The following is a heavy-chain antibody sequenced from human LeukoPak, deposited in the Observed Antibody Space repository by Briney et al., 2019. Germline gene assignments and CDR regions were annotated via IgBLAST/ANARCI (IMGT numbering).Heavy chain of an antibody. CDR3: ARGMRTFGY. V-gene: IGHV4-39*01. J-gene: IGHJ4*02. Sequence: SETLSLTCTVSGDSISSSTYYWGWIRQPPGKGLEWIGSIYCTGTTYYNPSFKSRVTISVGTSKNQFSLKLSSVTAADTAVYYCARGMRTFGYWGQGTLVTVSS. CDR1: GDSISSSTYY. CDR2: IYCTGTT.